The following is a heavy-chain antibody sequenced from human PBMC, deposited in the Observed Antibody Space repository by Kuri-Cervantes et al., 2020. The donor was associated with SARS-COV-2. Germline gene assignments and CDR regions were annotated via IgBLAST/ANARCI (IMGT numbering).Heavy chain of an antibody. CDR3: SSIAARNSFDY. J-gene: IGHJ4*02. Sequence: GESLKISCAASGFTFRNYWMSWVRQAPGKGLEWVANIILDGSEKHYVDSVKGRFTISRDNARNSLYLQMNSLRTEDTAVYYCSSIAARNSFDYLGQGTLVTVSS. CDR2: IILDGSEK. V-gene: IGHV3-7*02. CDR1: GFTFRNYW. D-gene: IGHD6-6*01.